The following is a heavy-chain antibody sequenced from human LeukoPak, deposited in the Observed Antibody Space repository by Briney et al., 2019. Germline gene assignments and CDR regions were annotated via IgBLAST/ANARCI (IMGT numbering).Heavy chain of an antibody. CDR2: INHSGST. J-gene: IGHJ4*02. CDR1: GGSFSGYY. V-gene: IGHV4-34*01. D-gene: IGHD2-2*01. Sequence: SETLSLTCAVYGGSFSGYYWSWIRQPPGKGLEWIGEINHSGSTNYNPSLKSRVTISVDTSKNQFSPKLSSVTAADTAVYYCGVSSSSSKGSFDYWGQGTLVTVSS. CDR3: GVSSSSSKGSFDY.